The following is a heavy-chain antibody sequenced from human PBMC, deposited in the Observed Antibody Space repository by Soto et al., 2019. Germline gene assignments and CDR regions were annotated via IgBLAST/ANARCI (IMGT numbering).Heavy chain of an antibody. D-gene: IGHD3-10*01. CDR1: GYTFTSYG. V-gene: IGHV1-18*01. J-gene: IGHJ5*02. Sequence: GASVKVSCKASGYTFTSYGISWVRQAPGQGLEWMGWISAYNGNTNYAQKLQGRVTMTTDTSTSTAYMELRSLRSDDTAVYYCARASSITMVRGVIITGVWFDPWGQGTLVTVPQ. CDR3: ARASSITMVRGVIITGVWFDP. CDR2: ISAYNGNT.